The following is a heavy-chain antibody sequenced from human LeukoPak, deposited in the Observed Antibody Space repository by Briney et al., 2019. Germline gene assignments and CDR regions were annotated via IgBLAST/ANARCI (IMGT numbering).Heavy chain of an antibody. J-gene: IGHJ4*02. D-gene: IGHD6-19*01. Sequence: SETLSLTCAVSGYSISSGYYWGWIRQPPGEGLEWISNIYHSGSTYYNPSLKSRVTISVDTSKNQFSLKVYSVTAADTAMYYCARGSYSSGWYRGVYYFVYWGQGILVTVSS. V-gene: IGHV4-38-2*01. CDR2: IYHSGST. CDR1: GYSISSGYY. CDR3: ARGSYSSGWYRGVYYFVY.